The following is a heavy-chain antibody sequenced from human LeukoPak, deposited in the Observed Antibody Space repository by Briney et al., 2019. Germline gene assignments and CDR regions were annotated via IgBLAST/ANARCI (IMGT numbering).Heavy chain of an antibody. Sequence: GGSLRLSCAASGFTFDDYAMHWVRQAPGKGLEWVSGISWNSGSIGYADSVKGRFTISRDNAKNSLYLQMNSLRAEDTALYYCARDPLGYGDYYYYGMDVWGQGTTVTVSS. CDR1: GFTFDDYA. J-gene: IGHJ6*02. CDR2: ISWNSGSI. D-gene: IGHD4-17*01. CDR3: ARDPLGYGDYYYYGMDV. V-gene: IGHV3-9*01.